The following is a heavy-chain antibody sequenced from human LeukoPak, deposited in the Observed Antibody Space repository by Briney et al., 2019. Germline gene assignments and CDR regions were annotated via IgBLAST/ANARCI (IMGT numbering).Heavy chain of an antibody. CDR2: IYYSGST. D-gene: IGHD2-2*01. J-gene: IGHJ3*02. Sequence: SETLSLTCTVSGGSISSSSYYWGWIRQPPGKGLEWIGSIYYSGSTYYNPSLKSRVTISVDTSKNQFSLKLSSVTAADTAVYYCARGVGYCSSTSCFPFFDIWGQGTMVTVSS. CDR1: GGSISSSSYY. V-gene: IGHV4-39*07. CDR3: ARGVGYCSSTSCFPFFDI.